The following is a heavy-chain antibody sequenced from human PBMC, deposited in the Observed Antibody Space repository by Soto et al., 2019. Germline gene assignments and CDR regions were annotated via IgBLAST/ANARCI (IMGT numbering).Heavy chain of an antibody. CDR2: IYPDDSDT. D-gene: IGHD6-19*01. CDR1: GYSFTNYW. V-gene: IGHV5-51*01. J-gene: IGHJ6*02. CDR3: ARDGYSSGMDV. Sequence: GESLNISCKGSGYSFTNYWIAWVRQMPGKGLEWMGIIYPDDSDTRYSPSFQGQVTISADKSISTAYLQWSSLKASDTAMYYCARDGYSSGMDVWGQGTTVTVSS.